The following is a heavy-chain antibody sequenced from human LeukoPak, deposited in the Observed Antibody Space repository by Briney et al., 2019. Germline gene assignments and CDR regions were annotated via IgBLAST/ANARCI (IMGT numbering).Heavy chain of an antibody. V-gene: IGHV1-8*02. CDR1: GGTFSSYD. J-gene: IGHJ4*02. CDR2: MNPNSGNT. D-gene: IGHD2-21*02. Sequence: AASVKVSCKASGGTFSSYDINWVRQATGQGLEWMGWMNPNSGNTGYAQKFQGRVTMTRNTSISTAYMELSSLRSEDTAVYYCAIFYVVVVTAPTEADYWGQGTLVTVSS. CDR3: AIFYVVVVTAPTEADY.